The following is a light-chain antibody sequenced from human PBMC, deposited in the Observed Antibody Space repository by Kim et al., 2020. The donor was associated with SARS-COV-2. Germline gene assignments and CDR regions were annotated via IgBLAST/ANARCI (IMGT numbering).Light chain of an antibody. CDR3: NSRDSSGNLGV. Sequence: SSDLTQDPAVSVSLGETVRITCQGDSVSNYFVSWYQQKPGQSPLLVMYGRNIRASGIADRFSGSRLGDTASLTIAGTQPEDEADYYCNSRDSSGNLGVFGGGTQLTVL. V-gene: IGLV3-19*01. CDR1: SVSNYF. CDR2: GRN. J-gene: IGLJ3*02.